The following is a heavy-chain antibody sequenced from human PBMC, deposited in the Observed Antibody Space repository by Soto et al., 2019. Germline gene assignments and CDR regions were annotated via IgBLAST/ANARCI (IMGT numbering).Heavy chain of an antibody. CDR1: GYTFTIYY. D-gene: IGHD3-3*01. V-gene: IGHV1-46*01. Sequence: ASVKVSCKASGYTFTIYYMHCVLQSPLQWLEGMGIINPNGGSTSYAQKFQGRVTMTRDTSTSTVYMELSSLRSEDTAVYYCARAGELRFYYGMDVWGQGTTVTVSS. J-gene: IGHJ6*02. CDR3: ARAGELRFYYGMDV. CDR2: INPNGGST.